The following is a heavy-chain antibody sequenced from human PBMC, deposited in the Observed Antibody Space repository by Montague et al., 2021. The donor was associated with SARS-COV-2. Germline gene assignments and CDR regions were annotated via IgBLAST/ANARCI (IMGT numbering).Heavy chain of an antibody. D-gene: IGHD1-26*01. V-gene: IGHV6-1*01. CDR3: AGTSASSDY. CDR2: TYYRSKWYN. Sequence: CAVSGDTVSRNSAAWNWIRQSPSRGLEWLGRTYYRSKWYNDYAVSVKSRITINPDTSKNQISLQLNSVTPEDTAVYYCAGTSASSDYWGQGTLVTVSS. J-gene: IGHJ4*02. CDR1: GDTVSRNSAA.